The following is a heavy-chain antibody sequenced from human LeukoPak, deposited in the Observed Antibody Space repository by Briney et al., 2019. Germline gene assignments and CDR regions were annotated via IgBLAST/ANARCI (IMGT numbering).Heavy chain of an antibody. D-gene: IGHD4/OR15-4a*01. CDR2: ITATGSVV. V-gene: IGHV3-48*03. J-gene: IGHJ4*02. CDR1: GFNLRSRD. Sequence: GGSLRLSCAASGFNLRSRDLNWVRQAPGKGLEWISYITATGSVVQYADSVKGRFTVLRDNPKNSLYLRMDTLRIEDAGLYYCATTAYYPYYYFDHWGRGALVTVSS. CDR3: ATTAYYPYYYFDH.